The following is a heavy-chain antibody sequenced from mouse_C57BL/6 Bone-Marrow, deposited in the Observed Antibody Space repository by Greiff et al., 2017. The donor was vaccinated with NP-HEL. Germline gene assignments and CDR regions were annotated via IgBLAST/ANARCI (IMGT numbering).Heavy chain of an antibody. CDR3: ARRGSSGYFDY. J-gene: IGHJ2*01. Sequence: QVHVKQSGAELVRPGASVKLSCKASGYTFTDYYINWVKQRPGQGLEWIARIYPGSGNTYYNEKFKGKATLTAEKSSSTAYMQLSSLTSEDSAVYFCARRGSSGYFDYWGQGTTLTVSS. D-gene: IGHD3-2*02. V-gene: IGHV1-76*01. CDR1: GYTFTDYY. CDR2: IYPGSGNT.